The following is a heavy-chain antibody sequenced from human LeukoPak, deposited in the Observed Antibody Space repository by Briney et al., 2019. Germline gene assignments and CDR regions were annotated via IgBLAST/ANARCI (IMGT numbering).Heavy chain of an antibody. CDR1: GGSTSTTNYY. CDR2: IYYSETT. V-gene: IGHV4-39*01. CDR3: ARQRADYFYYYVDV. D-gene: IGHD3-9*01. J-gene: IGHJ6*03. Sequence: SETLSLTCTVSGGSTSTTNYYWGWLRQPPGKGLEWIGSIYYSETTYDNPSLESRVTISIETSKNQFSLKLSSVTAADTAVYYCARQRADYFYYYVDVWGKGTTVTVS.